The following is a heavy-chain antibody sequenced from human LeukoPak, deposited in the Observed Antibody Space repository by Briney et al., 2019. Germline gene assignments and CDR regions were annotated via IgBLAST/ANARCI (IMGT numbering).Heavy chain of an antibody. CDR2: IIPIFGTA. J-gene: IGHJ2*01. D-gene: IGHD3-9*01. V-gene: IGHV1-69*13. CDR1: GGTFSSYA. CDR3: ARADILTGYYTDYWYFDL. Sequence: SVKVSCKASGGTFSSYAISWVRQAPGQGLEWRGGIIPIFGTANYAQKFQGRVTITAAESTSTAYMELSSLRSEDTAVYYCARADILTGYYTDYWYFDLWGRGTLVTVSS.